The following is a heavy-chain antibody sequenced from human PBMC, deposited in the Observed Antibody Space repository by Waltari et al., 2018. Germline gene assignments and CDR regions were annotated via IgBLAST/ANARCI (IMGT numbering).Heavy chain of an antibody. CDR2: ITPSGGST. J-gene: IGHJ1*01. V-gene: IGHV1-46*01. Sequence: QVQLVQSGAEVKKPGASVKVSCKASGYTFTSYYMHWVRQAPGQGLEWMGIITPSGGSTSYGQKFQGRVTMARDTSTSTVYMELISLGSEDTAVYYCATTGKGSSGYQAHGYFQHWGQGTLVTVSS. D-gene: IGHD3-22*01. CDR1: GYTFTSYY. CDR3: ATTGKGSSGYQAHGYFQH.